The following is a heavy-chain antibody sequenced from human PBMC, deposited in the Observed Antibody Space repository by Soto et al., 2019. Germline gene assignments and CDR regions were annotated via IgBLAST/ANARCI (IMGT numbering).Heavy chain of an antibody. Sequence: HPGGSLRLSCAASGFTVSSNYMSWVRQAPGKGLEWVSVIYSDGSTYYADSVKGRFTISRDNSKNTLYLQMNSLRAEDTAVYYCARGSSGYGYDAFEIWGQGTMVTVSS. V-gene: IGHV3-66*01. CDR3: ARGSSGYGYDAFEI. J-gene: IGHJ3*02. D-gene: IGHD5-12*01. CDR1: GFTVSSNY. CDR2: IYSDGST.